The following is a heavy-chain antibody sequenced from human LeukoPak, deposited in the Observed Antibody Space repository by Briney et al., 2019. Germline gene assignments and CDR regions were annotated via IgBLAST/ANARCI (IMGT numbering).Heavy chain of an antibody. CDR1: GYTFTNYG. V-gene: IGHV1-2*02. CDR2: INPHSGGT. Sequence: ASVKVSCKASGYTFTNYGISWVRQAPGQGLEWMGWINPHSGGTNYAQKFQGRVTMTRDTSISTAYMELSRLRSDDTAVYYCARGGSGWFDAFDIWGQGTMVTVSS. D-gene: IGHD6-19*01. CDR3: ARGGSGWFDAFDI. J-gene: IGHJ3*02.